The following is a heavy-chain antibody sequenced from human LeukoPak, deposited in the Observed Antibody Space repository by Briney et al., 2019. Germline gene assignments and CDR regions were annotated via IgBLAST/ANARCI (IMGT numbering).Heavy chain of an antibody. CDR2: LIPIYGSA. Sequence: SVKASCKASGGSFTFTSHAISWVRQAPGQGLEWMGGLIPIYGSANYAQKFQGRVTITTDESTSTAYMELSSLRSEDTAVYYCARESSSHYNAIDYWGQGTLVTVSS. CDR1: GGSFTFTSHA. CDR3: ARESSSHYNAIDY. V-gene: IGHV1-69*05. J-gene: IGHJ4*02. D-gene: IGHD6-13*01.